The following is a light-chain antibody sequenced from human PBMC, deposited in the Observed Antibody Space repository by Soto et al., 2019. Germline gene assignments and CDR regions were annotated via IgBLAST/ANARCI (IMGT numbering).Light chain of an antibody. J-gene: IGLJ2*01. Sequence: QSVLTQSPSASASLGASVKLTCTLSSGHSSYAIAWHQQRPEKGPRYLMKLNSDGSHSKGDGIPDRFSGSSSGAERYLTIPSLQSEDEADYYCQTWGTGIQVFGGGTKLTVL. V-gene: IGLV4-69*01. CDR1: SGHSSYA. CDR3: QTWGTGIQV. CDR2: LNSDGSH.